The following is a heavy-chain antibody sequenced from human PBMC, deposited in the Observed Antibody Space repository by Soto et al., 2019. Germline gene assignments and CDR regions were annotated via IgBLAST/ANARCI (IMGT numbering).Heavy chain of an antibody. V-gene: IGHV4-59*01. CDR1: GGSISSYY. CDR2: IYYSGST. CDR3: ARVGPTDYYFDY. D-gene: IGHD3-16*01. J-gene: IGHJ4*02. Sequence: SETLSLTCTVSGGSISSYYWSWIRQPPGKGLEWIGYIYYSGSTNYNPSLKSRVTISVDTSKNQFSLKLSSVTAADTAVYYCARVGPTDYYFDYWGQGTLVTVSS.